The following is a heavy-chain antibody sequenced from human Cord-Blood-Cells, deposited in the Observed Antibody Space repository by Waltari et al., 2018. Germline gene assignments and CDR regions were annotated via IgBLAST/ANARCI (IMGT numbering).Heavy chain of an antibody. J-gene: IGHJ4*02. V-gene: IGHV1-24*01. CDR1: GYTLTELS. Sequence: QVQLVQSGAEVQKPGASVKVSCKVSGYTLTELSMHWVRQVAGKGLEWMGGFDPEYGQTIYAQKCQGRVTMTEDPSTDTAYMELSSLRSEDTAVYYCATTGGGTQLGIFDYWGQGTLVTVSS. D-gene: IGHD7-27*01. CDR2: FDPEYGQT. CDR3: ATTGGGTQLGIFDY.